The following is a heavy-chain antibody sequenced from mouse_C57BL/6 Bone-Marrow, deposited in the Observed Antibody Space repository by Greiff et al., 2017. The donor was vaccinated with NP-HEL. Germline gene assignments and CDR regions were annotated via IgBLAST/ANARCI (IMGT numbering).Heavy chain of an antibody. CDR2: IYPGSGST. CDR1: GYTFTSYW. J-gene: IGHJ3*01. Sequence: QVQLQQSGAELVKPGASVKMSCKASGYTFTSYWITWVKQRPGQGLEWIGDIYPGSGSTNYNEKFKSKATLTVDTSSSTAYMQLSSLTSEDSASYYFAREGFYYDYDGFAYWGQGTLVTVSA. CDR3: AREGFYYDYDGFAY. V-gene: IGHV1-55*01. D-gene: IGHD2-4*01.